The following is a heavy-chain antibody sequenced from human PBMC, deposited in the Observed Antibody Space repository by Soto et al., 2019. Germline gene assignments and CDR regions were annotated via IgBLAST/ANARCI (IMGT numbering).Heavy chain of an antibody. CDR3: ARGGYNWNDVTDY. Sequence: QVQLQESGPGLVKPSETLSLTCIVSGGSISNYYWSWIRQPPGKGLEWIGYIYYRGSTNYNPSLKSRVTIPVATSKNQFSLKRSSVTAADTAVYYCARGGYNWNDVTDYWGQGTLVTVSS. V-gene: IGHV4-59*01. D-gene: IGHD1-20*01. CDR2: IYYRGST. J-gene: IGHJ4*02. CDR1: GGSISNYY.